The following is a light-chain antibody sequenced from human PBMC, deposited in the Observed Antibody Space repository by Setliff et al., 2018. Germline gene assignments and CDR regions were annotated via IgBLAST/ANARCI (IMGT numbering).Light chain of an antibody. J-gene: IGLJ3*02. CDR2: EVT. CDR3: SSYAGTSVL. V-gene: IGLV2-23*02. CDR1: SNDVGNYNL. Sequence: QSVLTQPPSASGSPGQSITISCTGTSNDVGNYNLVAWFQRHPGKAPKLLIYEVTKRPSGVSYRFSGSKSGSTASLTISGLQPEDEAEYFCSSYAGTSVLFGGGTKVTVL.